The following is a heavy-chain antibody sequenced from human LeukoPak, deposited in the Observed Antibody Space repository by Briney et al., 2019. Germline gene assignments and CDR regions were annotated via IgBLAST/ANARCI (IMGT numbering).Heavy chain of an antibody. J-gene: IGHJ4*02. CDR2: ICYSEST. Sequence: SETLSLTCTVSGGSMSNYYWSWIRQPPGKGLEGIGYICYSESTKYSPSLKSRVTISVDTSKNQFSLKLSSVTAADTAVYYCARGARAGYNLEPFDYWGQGTLVTVSS. CDR1: GGSMSNYY. CDR3: ARGARAGYNLEPFDY. D-gene: IGHD5-24*01. V-gene: IGHV4-59*08.